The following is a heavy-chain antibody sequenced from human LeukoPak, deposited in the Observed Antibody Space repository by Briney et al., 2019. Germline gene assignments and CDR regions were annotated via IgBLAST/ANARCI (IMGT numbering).Heavy chain of an antibody. J-gene: IGHJ3*02. D-gene: IGHD1-26*01. CDR1: GYTFTGYY. Sequence: ASVKVSCKASGYTFTGYYMHWVRQAPGQGLESMGWINPNSGGTNYAQKFQGRVTMTRDTSISTAYMELSRLRSDDTAVYYCASRILRNSGSYDSNAFDIWGQGTMVTVSS. V-gene: IGHV1-2*02. CDR2: INPNSGGT. CDR3: ASRILRNSGSYDSNAFDI.